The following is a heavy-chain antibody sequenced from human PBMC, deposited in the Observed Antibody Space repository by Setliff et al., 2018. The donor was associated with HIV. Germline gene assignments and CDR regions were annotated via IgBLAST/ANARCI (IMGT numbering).Heavy chain of an antibody. Sequence: GASVKVSCKASGDTFTFYTFSWVRQAPGQGLEWMGWINTYTGNPTYAQDFTGRFVFSLDTSVSTAYLQISSLKAEDIAVYYCARDGYYYDSSGHLAYYFDYWGQGTLVTVSS. V-gene: IGHV7-4-1*02. CDR3: ARDGYYYDSSGHLAYYFDY. CDR2: INTYTGNP. CDR1: GDTFTFYT. J-gene: IGHJ4*02. D-gene: IGHD3-22*01.